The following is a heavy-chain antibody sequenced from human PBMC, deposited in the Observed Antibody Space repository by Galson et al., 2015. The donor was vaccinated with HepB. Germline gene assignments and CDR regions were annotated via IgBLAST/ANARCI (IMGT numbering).Heavy chain of an antibody. CDR3: ARPRGSYSSSWYSPYYYGMDV. CDR1: GFTGSSTY. V-gene: IGHV3-66*04. CDR2: ISSGGST. Sequence: SLRLSCAASGFTGSSTYMSWVRQAPRKGLEWVSVISSGGSTYYADSVKGRFPIARDNSKNTLYLQVNSLRAEDTAVYYCARPRGSYSSSWYSPYYYGMDVWGQGTTVTVSS. J-gene: IGHJ6*02. D-gene: IGHD6-13*01.